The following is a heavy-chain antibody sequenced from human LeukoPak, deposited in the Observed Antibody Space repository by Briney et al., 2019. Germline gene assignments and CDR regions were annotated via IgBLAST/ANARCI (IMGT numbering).Heavy chain of an antibody. J-gene: IGHJ3*02. V-gene: IGHV4-34*01. CDR3: ARGGERITMIVDAFDI. D-gene: IGHD3-22*01. CDR1: GGSFSGYY. CDR2: INHSGST. Sequence: SETLSLTCAVYGGSFSGYYWSWIRQPPGEGLEWIGEINHSGSTNYNPSLKSRVTISVDTSKNQFSLKLSSVTAADTAVYYCARGGERITMIVDAFDIWGQGTMVTVSS.